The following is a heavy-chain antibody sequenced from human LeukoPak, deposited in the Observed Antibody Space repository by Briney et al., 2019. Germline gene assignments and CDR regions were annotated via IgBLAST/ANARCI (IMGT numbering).Heavy chain of an antibody. CDR1: GYSFTSYW. V-gene: IGHV5-51*01. CDR3: ASGTVVPAALIDY. Sequence: GESLKISCKGSGYSFTSYWIGWVRQMPGKGLEWMGIIYPGDPDTRYSPSFQGQVTISADKSISTAYLQWSSLKASDTAMYYCASGTVVPAALIDYWGQGTLVTVSS. D-gene: IGHD2-2*01. CDR2: IYPGDPDT. J-gene: IGHJ4*02.